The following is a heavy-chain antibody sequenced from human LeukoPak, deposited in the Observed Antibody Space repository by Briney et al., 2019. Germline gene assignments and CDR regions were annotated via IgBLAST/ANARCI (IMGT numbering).Heavy chain of an antibody. V-gene: IGHV3-23*01. CDR2: ISGSGGST. Sequence: GGSLRLSCAASGFTFSSYAMSWVRQVPGKGLEWVSAISGSGGSTYYADSVKGRFTISRDNSKNTLYLQMNSLRAEDTAVYYCAKGLMTTVTEVYYFDYWGQGTLVTVSS. CDR1: GFTFSSYA. D-gene: IGHD4-17*01. J-gene: IGHJ4*02. CDR3: AKGLMTTVTEVYYFDY.